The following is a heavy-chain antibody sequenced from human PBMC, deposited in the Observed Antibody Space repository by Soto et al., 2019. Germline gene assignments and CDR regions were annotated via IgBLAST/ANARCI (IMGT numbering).Heavy chain of an antibody. CDR3: ARDRDYDSSGYYSIDAFDI. V-gene: IGHV4-31*03. CDR1: GGSISSGGYY. CDR2: IYYSGST. Sequence: PSETLSLTCTVSGGSISSGGYYWSWIRQHPGKGLEWIGYIYYSGSTYYNPSLKSRVTISVDTSKNQFSLKLSSVTAADTAVYYCARDRDYDSSGYYSIDAFDIWGQGTMVT. D-gene: IGHD3-22*01. J-gene: IGHJ3*02.